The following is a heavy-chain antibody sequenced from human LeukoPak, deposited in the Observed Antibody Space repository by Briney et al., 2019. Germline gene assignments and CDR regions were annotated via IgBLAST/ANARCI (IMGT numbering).Heavy chain of an antibody. Sequence: PGASVKVSCKASGGTFSSYAISWVRQAPGQGLEWMGGIIPIFGTANYAQKFQGRVTITTDESTSTAYMELSSLRSEDTAVYYCAREDRYGGNRDYFDYWGRGTLVTVSS. CDR2: IIPIFGTA. CDR1: GGTFSSYA. J-gene: IGHJ4*02. V-gene: IGHV1-69*05. D-gene: IGHD4-23*01. CDR3: AREDRYGGNRDYFDY.